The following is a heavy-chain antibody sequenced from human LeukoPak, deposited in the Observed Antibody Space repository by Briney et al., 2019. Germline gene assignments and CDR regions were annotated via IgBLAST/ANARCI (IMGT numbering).Heavy chain of an antibody. D-gene: IGHD6-19*01. CDR3: ARHSDGWYWGGSGMDV. Sequence: SETLSLTCIVSGGGSISSSNHYWGWIRQPPGKGLEGIGSINYSGITQYNPSLRSRVTLSVDPSKDQFSLKLSSVTAADTAVYYCARHSDGWYWGGSGMDVWGQGTTVIVSS. J-gene: IGHJ6*02. CDR1: GGGSISSSNHY. CDR2: INYSGIT. V-gene: IGHV4-39*01.